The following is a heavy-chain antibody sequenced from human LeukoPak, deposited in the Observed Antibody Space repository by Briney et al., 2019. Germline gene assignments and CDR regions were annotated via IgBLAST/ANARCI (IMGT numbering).Heavy chain of an antibody. D-gene: IGHD1-14*01. V-gene: IGHV1-2*02. CDR3: VRQVSDY. Sequence: RASVKVSCKASGYTFIDYYIHWVRQAPGQGLEWMGWINSNSGGTNYAQKFQGRVTMTRDTSISTAYMELSRLRSDDTAVYYCVRQVSDYWGQGILVTVSS. CDR1: GYTFIDYY. J-gene: IGHJ4*02. CDR2: INSNSGGT.